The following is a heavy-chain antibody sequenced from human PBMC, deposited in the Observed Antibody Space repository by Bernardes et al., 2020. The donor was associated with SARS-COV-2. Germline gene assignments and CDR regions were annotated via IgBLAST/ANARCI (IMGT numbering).Heavy chain of an antibody. V-gene: IGHV3-21*01. CDR2: LSSNSAYI. CDR1: GFAFSRYT. CDR3: VRDGIAHYNSSGYYGWFDH. J-gene: IGHJ5*02. Sequence: GGSLRLSCAASGFAFSRYTMNWVRQAPGKGLEWVSCLSSNSAYIYYKDSVRGRFTISRDNANSVLYLQMNSLRAEDSAVYFCVRDGIAHYNSSGYYGWFDHWGQGLLVTVSS. D-gene: IGHD3-22*01.